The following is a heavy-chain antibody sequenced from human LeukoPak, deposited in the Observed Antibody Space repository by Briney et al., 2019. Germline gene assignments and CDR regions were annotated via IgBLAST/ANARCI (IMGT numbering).Heavy chain of an antibody. J-gene: IGHJ4*02. V-gene: IGHV3-21*01. CDR1: GFVFSSYD. Sequence: GGSLRLSCAASGFVFSSYDMNWVRQAPGKGLEWVSCFKSSSYIYYADSVRGRFTISRDNAKNSLYLQMNSLRAEDTAVYYCASHGGPVDTAMAIRSYYWGQGTLVTVSS. CDR2: FKSSSYI. D-gene: IGHD5-18*01. CDR3: ASHGGPVDTAMAIRSYY.